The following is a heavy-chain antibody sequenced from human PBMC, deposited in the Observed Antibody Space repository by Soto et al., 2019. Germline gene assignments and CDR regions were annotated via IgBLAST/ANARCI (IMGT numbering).Heavy chain of an antibody. CDR1: GFTFSSYG. J-gene: IGHJ3*02. CDR3: AKLIPMEWLVPGDAFDI. V-gene: IGHV3-30*18. D-gene: IGHD6-19*01. Sequence: GGSLRLSCAASGFTFSSYGMHWVHQAPGKGLEWVAVISYDGSNKYYADSVKGRFTTSRDNSKNTLYLQMNSLRAEDTAVYYCAKLIPMEWLVPGDAFDIWGQGTMVTVSS. CDR2: ISYDGSNK.